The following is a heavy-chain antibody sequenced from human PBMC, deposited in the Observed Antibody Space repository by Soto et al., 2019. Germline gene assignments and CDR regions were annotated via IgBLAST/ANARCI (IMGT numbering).Heavy chain of an antibody. J-gene: IGHJ4*02. CDR2: ISYSGNT. CDR1: GGSISSGDYY. V-gene: IGHV4-30-4*01. Sequence: SETLSLTCTVSGGSISSGDYYWSWIRQPPGKGLEWIGYISYSGNTYYNPSLKSRLSISGDTSKNQFSLRLSSVTAADTAAYYCVRTNYDYVWGSYRFDFCGEGTMVTV. CDR3: VRTNYDYVWGSYRFDF. D-gene: IGHD3-16*02.